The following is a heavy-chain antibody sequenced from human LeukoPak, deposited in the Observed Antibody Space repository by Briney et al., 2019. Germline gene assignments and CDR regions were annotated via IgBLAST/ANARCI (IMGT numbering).Heavy chain of an antibody. Sequence: PGGSLRLSCAASGFTFSSYAMHWVRQAPGKGLEYVSAISGNGGSTYYANSVKGRFTISRDNSKNTLYLQMGSLRAEDMAVYYCARASGSYIVAFDIWGQGTMVTVSS. J-gene: IGHJ3*02. CDR1: GFTFSSYA. CDR3: ARASGSYIVAFDI. D-gene: IGHD1-26*01. V-gene: IGHV3-64*01. CDR2: ISGNGGST.